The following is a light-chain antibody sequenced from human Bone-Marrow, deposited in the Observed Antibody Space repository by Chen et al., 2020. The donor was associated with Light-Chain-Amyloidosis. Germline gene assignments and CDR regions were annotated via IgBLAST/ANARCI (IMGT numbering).Light chain of an antibody. Sequence: QSALTQPASVSGSPGPSITISCTGTSSDVGSYNLVSWYQQHPGKAPKLMIYEVSKRPSGVSNRCSGSKSGNTASLTISGLQAEDEADYYGCSDAGSSVVVFGGGTKLTVL. CDR2: EVS. V-gene: IGLV2-23*02. CDR1: SSDVGSYNL. J-gene: IGLJ2*01. CDR3: CSDAGSSVVV.